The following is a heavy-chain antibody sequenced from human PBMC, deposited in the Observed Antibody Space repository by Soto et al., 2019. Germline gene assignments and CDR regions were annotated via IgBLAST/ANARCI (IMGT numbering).Heavy chain of an antibody. CDR1: GYTFTNYD. D-gene: IGHD3-22*01. CDR2: MNPNSGNL. V-gene: IGHV1-8*01. CDR3: ARGPYYDSSGYHVAVDY. Sequence: GASVKVSCKASGYTFTNYDIVWVRQATGQGLEWMGWMNPNSGNLDFAQKFQGRLTLTRNTSIGTAYMELISLRSEDTAVYYCARGPYYDSSGYHVAVDYWGQGTLVTVSS. J-gene: IGHJ4*02.